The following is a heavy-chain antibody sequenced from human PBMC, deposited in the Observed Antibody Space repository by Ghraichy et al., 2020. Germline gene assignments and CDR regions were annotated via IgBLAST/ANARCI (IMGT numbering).Heavy chain of an antibody. CDR1: GGSISSSSYY. Sequence: SETLSLTCTVSGGSISSSSYYWGWLRQPPGKGLEWIGSIDYSGSTDYNPSIKRRVTISVDTSKNQFSLKLSSVTAADTAVYYCARHDLPLFFDYWGQGTLVTVSS. J-gene: IGHJ4*02. CDR2: IDYSGST. V-gene: IGHV4-39*01. CDR3: ARHDLPLFFDY.